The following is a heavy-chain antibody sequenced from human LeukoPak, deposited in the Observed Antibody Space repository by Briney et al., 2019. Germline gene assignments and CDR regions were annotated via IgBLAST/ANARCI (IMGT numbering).Heavy chain of an antibody. CDR1: GFTFSSYA. V-gene: IGHV3-23*01. D-gene: IGHD3-22*01. J-gene: IGHJ4*02. CDR2: ISGRGGST. CDR3: AKDHYYDSSGYYYGCDY. Sequence: GGSLRLSCAASGFTFSSYAMSWVRQAPGKGLEWVSCISGRGGSTYYADSVKGRFTISRDNSKNTLYLQMNSLRAEDTAVFYCAKDHYYDSSGYYYGCDYWGQGTLVTVPS.